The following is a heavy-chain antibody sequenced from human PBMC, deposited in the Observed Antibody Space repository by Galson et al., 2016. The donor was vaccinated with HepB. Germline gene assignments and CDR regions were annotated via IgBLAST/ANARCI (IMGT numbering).Heavy chain of an antibody. CDR1: GFRFSSYA. J-gene: IGHJ6*02. CDR3: APEDPDIVLVVAANGMGV. Sequence: SLRLSCAASGFRFSSYAMSWVRQAPGKGLEWVSAISGTSGVTYYADSVRGRFTISGDNSKNTLYLQMNSLRAEDTAIYYCAPEDPDIVLVVAANGMGVWGLGTTVTVSS. V-gene: IGHV3-23*01. D-gene: IGHD2-15*01. CDR2: ISGTSGVT.